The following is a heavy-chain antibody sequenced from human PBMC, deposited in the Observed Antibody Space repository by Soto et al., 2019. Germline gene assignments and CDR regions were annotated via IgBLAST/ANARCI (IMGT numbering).Heavy chain of an antibody. V-gene: IGHV5-10-1*01. CDR3: ARPASGGSRDAFDI. Sequence: GESLKISCQGSGYRFTGFWLNWVRQRPGKGLEWVGRIDPNDSFINYSPPFEGHVTISADKSISTAYLQWTRLQAADTAIYYCARPASGGSRDAFDIWGQGTMVTVSS. CDR1: GYRFTGFW. CDR2: IDPNDSFI. D-gene: IGHD2-15*01. J-gene: IGHJ3*02.